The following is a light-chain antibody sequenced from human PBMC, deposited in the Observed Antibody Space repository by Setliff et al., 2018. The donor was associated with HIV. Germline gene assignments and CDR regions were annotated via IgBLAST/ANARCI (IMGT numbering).Light chain of an antibody. J-gene: IGLJ1*01. CDR1: NIGRKS. CDR3: QVWDSSSDHSYV. CDR2: YDS. Sequence: YELTQPPSVSVAPGKTARITCGGNNIGRKSVHWYQQKPGQAPVLVIYYDSDRPSGIPERFSGSNSGNTATLTISRVEAGDEADYYCQVWDSSSDHSYVFGTGNKVTVL. V-gene: IGLV3-21*04.